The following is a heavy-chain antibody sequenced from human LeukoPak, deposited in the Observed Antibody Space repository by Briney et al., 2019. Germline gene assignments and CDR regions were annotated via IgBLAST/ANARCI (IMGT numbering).Heavy chain of an antibody. CDR2: INPSGGST. CDR3: ARESSSSGWPD. J-gene: IGHJ4*02. CDR1: GYTFTSYY. V-gene: IGHV1-46*01. Sequence: ASVKASCKASGYTFTSYYMHWVRQAPGQGLEWMGIINPSGGSTSYAQKFQGRVTMTRDTSTSTVYMELSSLRSEDTVVYYCARESSSSGWPDWGQGTLVTVSS. D-gene: IGHD6-19*01.